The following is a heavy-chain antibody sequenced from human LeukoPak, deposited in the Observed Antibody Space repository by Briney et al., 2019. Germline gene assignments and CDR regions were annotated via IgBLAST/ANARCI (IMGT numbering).Heavy chain of an antibody. CDR2: IYYSGST. CDR1: GGSVRSSSYY. V-gene: IGHV4-39*07. Sequence: SETLSLTCTVSGGSVRSSSYYWGWIRQTPGKGLEWIGSIYYSGSTYHNPPLKSRVTMSIDTSKNQFSLKLNSVTAADTAVYYCARDRLSGSYSYFDYWGQGTLVTVSS. D-gene: IGHD1-26*01. J-gene: IGHJ4*02. CDR3: ARDRLSGSYSYFDY.